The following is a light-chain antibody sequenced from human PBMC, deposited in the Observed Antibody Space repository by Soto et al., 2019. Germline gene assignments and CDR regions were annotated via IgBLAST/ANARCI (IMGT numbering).Light chain of an antibody. Sequence: DVVLTQSPLSLPVALGQPASISCRSSQSLVFSDGNTYLNWFQQRPGQSPRRLIYKVSNRDAMVPDRFSGSESGTDFTMKISRVAADAVGVYCYMQGTLWLYTFGQATHVEFK. J-gene: IGKJ1*01. CDR3: MQGTLWLYT. CDR2: KVS. V-gene: IGKV2-30*01. CDR1: QSLVFSDGNTY.